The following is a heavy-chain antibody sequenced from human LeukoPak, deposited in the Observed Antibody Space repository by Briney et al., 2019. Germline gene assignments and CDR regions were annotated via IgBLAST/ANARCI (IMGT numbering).Heavy chain of an antibody. V-gene: IGHV3-53*01. CDR3: ARAGRDGYNYADY. CDR1: GLTVSSNY. J-gene: IGHJ4*02. Sequence: GGSLRLSCAASGLTVSSNYMSWVRQAPGKGLEWVSVIYSGGSTYYADSVKGRLTISRDNSKNTLYLQMNSLRAEDTAVYYCARAGRDGYNYADYWGQGTLVTVSS. CDR2: IYSGGST. D-gene: IGHD5-24*01.